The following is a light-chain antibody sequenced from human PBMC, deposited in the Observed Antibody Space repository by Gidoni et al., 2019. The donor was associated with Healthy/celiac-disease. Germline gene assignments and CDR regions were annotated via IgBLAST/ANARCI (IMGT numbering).Light chain of an antibody. V-gene: IGKV1-27*01. Sequence: DIQMTQSPSYLSASVGDSVTSTCRATQGISNYLAWYQQKPGKVPTLLIYAASTLQSGVPSRFSGSVSGTYFTLPIISLQPEDFATYYCQNYNSAPWTFXQXTKVEIK. CDR1: QGISNY. CDR2: AAS. J-gene: IGKJ1*01. CDR3: QNYNSAPWT.